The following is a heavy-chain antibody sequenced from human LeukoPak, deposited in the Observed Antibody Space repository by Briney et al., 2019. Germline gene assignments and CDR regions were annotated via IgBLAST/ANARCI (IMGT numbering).Heavy chain of an antibody. J-gene: IGHJ6*02. Sequence: PGGSLRLSCAASGFTLSDYWMHWVRQFPGEGLVWVSRIDPDGGTTNYADSVKGRFTTSRDNAKNTLYLQMNSLRAEDTALYYCTRVQAGRSGLMDVWGRGTTVTVSS. D-gene: IGHD2-8*02. CDR1: GFTLSDYW. V-gene: IGHV3-74*01. CDR2: IDPDGGTT. CDR3: TRVQAGRSGLMDV.